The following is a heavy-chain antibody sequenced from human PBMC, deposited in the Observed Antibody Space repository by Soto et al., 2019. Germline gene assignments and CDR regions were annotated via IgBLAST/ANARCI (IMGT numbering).Heavy chain of an antibody. Sequence: EVQVLESGGGLVQPGGSLRLSCVVSVFPFGANAMSWVRQAPGKGLEWVSGLSNTGRRTSYADSVKGRFSISRDNSENTVYLQINSLRVEDTAVYYCATEMGATQGPFDNWGQGTLVTVSS. CDR2: LSNTGRRT. V-gene: IGHV3-23*01. CDR1: VFPFGANA. CDR3: ATEMGATQGPFDN. J-gene: IGHJ4*02. D-gene: IGHD1-26*01.